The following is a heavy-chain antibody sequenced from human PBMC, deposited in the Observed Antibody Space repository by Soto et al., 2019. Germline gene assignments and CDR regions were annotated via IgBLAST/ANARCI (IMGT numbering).Heavy chain of an antibody. CDR2: IDNGGNT. Sequence: SETLSLTCTASGRTFSINADFWYLAGIRQPPGKGLERIGSIDNGGNTYYNQPLKSRAIISADTSMNQFSLSLNSVTDAATAVYCCVIRSLLVAPTWGQGILVTVSS. J-gene: IGHJ4*02. CDR1: GRTFSINADF. CDR3: VIRSLLVAPT. D-gene: IGHD5-12*01. V-gene: IGHV4-39*01.